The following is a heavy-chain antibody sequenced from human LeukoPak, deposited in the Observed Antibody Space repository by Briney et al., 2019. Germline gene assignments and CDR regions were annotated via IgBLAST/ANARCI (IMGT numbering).Heavy chain of an antibody. V-gene: IGHV3-21*01. J-gene: IGHJ4*02. Sequence: GGSLRLSCAASGFTFSSYSMNWVRQAPGKGLEWVSSISSSSGFLYYADSVKGRFTISRDNAKNSLYLQMNSLRAEDTAIYYCAREDDWNYEDYWGQGTLVTVSS. CDR1: GFTFSSYS. CDR3: AREDDWNYEDY. CDR2: ISSSSGFL. D-gene: IGHD1-7*01.